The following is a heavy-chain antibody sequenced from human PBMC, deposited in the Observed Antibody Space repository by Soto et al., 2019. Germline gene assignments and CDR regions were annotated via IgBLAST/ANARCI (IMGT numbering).Heavy chain of an antibody. CDR1: GGTFSSYA. Sequence: QVQLVQSGAEVKKPESSVKVSCKASGGTFSSYAISWVRQAPGQGLEWMGGIIPIFGTANYAKKFQGRVTITADESTSTAYMELSSLRSEDTAVYYCARDVTTIFGVVISHDYYYGMDVWGQGTTVTVSS. CDR3: ARDVTTIFGVVISHDYYYGMDV. D-gene: IGHD3-3*01. J-gene: IGHJ6*02. CDR2: IIPIFGTA. V-gene: IGHV1-69*12.